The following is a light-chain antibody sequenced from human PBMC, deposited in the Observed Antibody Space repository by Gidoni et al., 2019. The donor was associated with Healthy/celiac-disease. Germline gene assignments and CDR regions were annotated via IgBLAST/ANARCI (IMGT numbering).Light chain of an antibody. CDR2: DAS. CDR3: QQRSNWS. J-gene: IGKJ2*01. CDR1: QSVSSY. Sequence: EVVLTQSPATLPLSPGEGATLSCRASQSVSSYLAWYQQKPGQAPRLLIYDASNRATGIPARFSGSGSGTDFSLTISSLAPEDFAFYSCQQRSNWSFGQGTKLEIQ. V-gene: IGKV3-11*01.